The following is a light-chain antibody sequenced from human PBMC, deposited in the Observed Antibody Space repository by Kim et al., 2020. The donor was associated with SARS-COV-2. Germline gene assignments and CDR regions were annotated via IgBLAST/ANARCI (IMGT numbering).Light chain of an antibody. Sequence: GQSITISCTGTSSDVGGYNYVPWYQQHPGKAPKLMIYDVSYRPSGVSNRFSGSKSGNAASLTISGLQAEDEADYYCSSYTSSSTLVCGTGTKVTVL. J-gene: IGLJ1*01. CDR1: SSDVGGYNY. CDR3: SSYTSSSTLV. V-gene: IGLV2-14*03. CDR2: DVS.